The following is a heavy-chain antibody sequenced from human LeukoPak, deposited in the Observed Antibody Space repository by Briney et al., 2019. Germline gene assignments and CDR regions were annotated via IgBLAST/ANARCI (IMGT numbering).Heavy chain of an antibody. D-gene: IGHD5-12*01. V-gene: IGHV4-38-2*02. CDR1: GYSISSGYY. CDR3: ARRYSGYGIFDY. Sequence: SETLSLTCTVSGYSISSGYYWGWIRQPPGKGLEWIGSIYHSGSTYYNPSLKSRVTISVDTSKNQFSLKLSSVTAADTAVYYCARRYSGYGIFDYWGQGTLVTVSS. J-gene: IGHJ4*02. CDR2: IYHSGST.